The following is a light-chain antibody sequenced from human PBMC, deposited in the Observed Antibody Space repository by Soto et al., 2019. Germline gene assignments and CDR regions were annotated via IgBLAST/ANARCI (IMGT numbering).Light chain of an antibody. CDR1: QSIRTS. Sequence: DIQMTQSPSTLSASVGDRVTITCRASQSIRTSLAWYQQKPGKAPKFLIYDASSLESGVPSRFSGSGSGTEITLTISSLQPDDFASYYCQQYNSDYTFGQGTKLEIK. CDR2: DAS. V-gene: IGKV1-5*01. J-gene: IGKJ2*01. CDR3: QQYNSDYT.